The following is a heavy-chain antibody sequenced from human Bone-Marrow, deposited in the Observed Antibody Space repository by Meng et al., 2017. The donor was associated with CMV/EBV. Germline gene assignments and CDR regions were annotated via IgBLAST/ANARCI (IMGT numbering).Heavy chain of an antibody. D-gene: IGHD3-22*01. J-gene: IGHJ4*02. CDR2: IYYSGST. V-gene: IGHV4-59*01. Sequence: SETLSLTCPVSGGSISSYYCSWIRQPPGKGLEWIGYIYYSGSTIYNPSLKSRVTLSVDTSKNQFSLKRSAVTAADPALYYCAGGGWGRFYYDSSGYYFDYWGQGTLVTVSS. CDR3: AGGGWGRFYYDSSGYYFDY. CDR1: GGSISSYY.